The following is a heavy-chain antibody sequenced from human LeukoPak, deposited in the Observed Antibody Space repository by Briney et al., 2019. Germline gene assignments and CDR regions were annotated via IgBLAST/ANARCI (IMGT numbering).Heavy chain of an antibody. Sequence: PGGSLRLSCAASGFTFSSYWMSWVRQAPGKGLEWVANIKQDGSEKYYVDSVKGRFTISRDNAKNSLYLQMNSLRAEDTAVYYCARGRANYYYYYMDVWGKGTTVTVSS. CDR3: ARGRANYYYYYMDV. CDR1: GFTFSSYW. V-gene: IGHV3-7*04. J-gene: IGHJ6*03. CDR2: IKQDGSEK. D-gene: IGHD5-12*01.